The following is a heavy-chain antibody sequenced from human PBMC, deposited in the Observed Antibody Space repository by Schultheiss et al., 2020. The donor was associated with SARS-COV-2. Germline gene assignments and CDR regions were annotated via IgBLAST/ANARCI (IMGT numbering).Heavy chain of an antibody. CDR2: IYYSGST. CDR1: GGSISSGGYY. V-gene: IGHV4-31*03. D-gene: IGHD6-13*01. CDR3: ARGQYSSSWSIGY. Sequence: SQTLSLTCTVSGGSISSGGYYWSWIRQPPGKGLEWIGYIYYSGSTYYNPSLKSRVTISVDTSKNQFSLKLSSVTAADTAVYYCARGQYSSSWSIGYWGQGTLVTVSS. J-gene: IGHJ4*02.